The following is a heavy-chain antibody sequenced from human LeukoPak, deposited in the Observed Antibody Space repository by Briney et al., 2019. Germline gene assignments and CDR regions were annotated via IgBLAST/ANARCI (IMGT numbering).Heavy chain of an antibody. D-gene: IGHD6-13*01. V-gene: IGHV3-23*01. CDR1: GFTFRSYA. J-gene: IGHJ4*02. CDR2: ISASGDTT. Sequence: QTGGSLRLSCTVSGFTFRSYAMSWVRQAPGKGLEWVSAISASGDTTYFAENLRGRFTISRDNSESTLYLQVDSLRAEDTAMYYCARVYSSSYSDYWGQGTLVTVSS. CDR3: ARVYSSSYSDY.